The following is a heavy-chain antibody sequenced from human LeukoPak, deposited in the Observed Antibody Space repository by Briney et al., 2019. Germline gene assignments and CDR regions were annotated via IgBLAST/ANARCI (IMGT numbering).Heavy chain of an antibody. CDR2: IYDCGST. J-gene: IGHJ4*02. CDR3: ARQSISGSSLSYFDY. Sequence: SETLSLTCTVSGGSISSYYWSWIRQPPGKGLEGIGNIYDCGSTNYNPSLKSRVTISVDTSKPQCSLMLRSVTAADTAVYYCARQSISGSSLSYFDYWGQGTLVNVSS. V-gene: IGHV4-59*13. D-gene: IGHD3-22*01. CDR1: GGSISSYY.